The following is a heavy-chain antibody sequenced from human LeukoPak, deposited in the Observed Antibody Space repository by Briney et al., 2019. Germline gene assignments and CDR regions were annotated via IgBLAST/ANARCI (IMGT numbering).Heavy chain of an antibody. Sequence: GGSLRLSCAASGFTFSNFGIHWVRQAPGKGLEWVAVIWSDGSNEYYADSVRGRFTISRDNSKSTVYLQMNSLRAEDTAVYYCAKDASGPYSSLFDPWGQGTLVIVSS. D-gene: IGHD6-19*01. CDR2: IWSDGSNE. J-gene: IGHJ5*02. CDR3: AKDASGPYSSLFDP. CDR1: GFTFSNFG. V-gene: IGHV3-33*06.